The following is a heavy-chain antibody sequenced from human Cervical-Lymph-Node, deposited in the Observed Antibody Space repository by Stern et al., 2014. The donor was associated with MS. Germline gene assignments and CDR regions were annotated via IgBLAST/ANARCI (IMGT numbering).Heavy chain of an antibody. CDR1: GFTFSVYW. J-gene: IGHJ4*02. Sequence: EVQLVESGGGLVQPGESLTLSCVASGFTFSVYWMSWVRQAPGKGLEWVANIRYDGSDKDYVDSVKCRCTISRDNAKNSLYLQMNSLRGEDTAVYFCGRFTRGSPSDYWGQGTQVTVSP. CDR2: IRYDGSDK. V-gene: IGHV3-7*01. CDR3: GRFTRGSPSDY. D-gene: IGHD3-10*01.